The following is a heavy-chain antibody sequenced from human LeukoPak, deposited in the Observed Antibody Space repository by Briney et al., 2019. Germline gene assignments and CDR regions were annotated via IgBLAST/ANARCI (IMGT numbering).Heavy chain of an antibody. CDR2: INPDSGGT. Sequence: GASVKVSCKASGYTFTGYYIHWVRQAPGQGLEWMGWINPDSGGTNYAQKFQGRVTMTRDTSIRTAYMEPSRLRSDDTAVYYCARVLFHSSGNKSNRVDYWGQGTLVTVSS. CDR1: GYTFTGYY. CDR3: ARVLFHSSGNKSNRVDY. D-gene: IGHD6-19*01. V-gene: IGHV1-2*02. J-gene: IGHJ4*02.